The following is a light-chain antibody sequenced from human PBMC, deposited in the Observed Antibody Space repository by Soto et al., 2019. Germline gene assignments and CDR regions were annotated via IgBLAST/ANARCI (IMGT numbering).Light chain of an antibody. V-gene: IGKV3-15*01. CDR3: QQYNNWPPYT. CDR2: DAS. J-gene: IGKJ2*01. Sequence: EIVMTQSPATLSVSPGERATLSCRASQSVSSNLAWYQQKPGQAPRLLIYDASTRATGIPARFSGSGSGTEFTPTISSLQSEDFALYYCQQYNNWPPYTFGQGTNLEIK. CDR1: QSVSSN.